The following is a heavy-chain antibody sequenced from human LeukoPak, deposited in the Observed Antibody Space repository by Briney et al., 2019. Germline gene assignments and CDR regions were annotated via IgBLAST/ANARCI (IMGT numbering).Heavy chain of an antibody. J-gene: IGHJ6*02. Sequence: SSETLSLTCAVYGGSFSGYYWSWIRQPPGKGLEWIGEINHSGSTNYNPSLKSRVTISVDTSKNQFSLKLSSVTAADTAVYYCARGNYYDSSGYYHYYYYYGMDVWGQGTTVTVSS. D-gene: IGHD3-22*01. CDR1: GGSFSGYY. CDR3: ARGNYYDSSGYYHYYYYYGMDV. CDR2: INHSGST. V-gene: IGHV4-34*01.